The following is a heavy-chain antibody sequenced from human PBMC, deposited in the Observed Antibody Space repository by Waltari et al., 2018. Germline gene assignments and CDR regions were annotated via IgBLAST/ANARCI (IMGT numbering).Heavy chain of an antibody. D-gene: IGHD3-3*01. CDR2: INPSGGST. J-gene: IGHJ6*02. CDR3: ARVRGFLEWLPPYGMDV. CDR1: GYTFTSYY. V-gene: IGHV1-46*01. Sequence: QVQLVQSGAEVKKPGASVKVSCKASGYTFTSYYMHWVRQAPGQGLEWMGIINPSGGSTSYGQKFQGRVTMTRDTSTSTVYMELSSLRSEDTAVYYCARVRGFLEWLPPYGMDVWGQGTTVTVSS.